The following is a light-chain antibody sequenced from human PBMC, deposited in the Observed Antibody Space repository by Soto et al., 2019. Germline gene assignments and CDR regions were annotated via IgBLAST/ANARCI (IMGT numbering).Light chain of an antibody. J-gene: IGKJ5*01. CDR1: QSVSSSY. CDR2: GAS. CDR3: QQRNDWRRGT. V-gene: IGKV3D-20*02. Sequence: EIVLTQSPGTPSLSPGERATLSCRAIQSVSSSYLAWYQQKPGQAPRLLIYGASSRATGVPVRFSGSGSGTDFTLTISSLEPEDFAVYYCQQRNDWRRGTFGQGTRLEIK.